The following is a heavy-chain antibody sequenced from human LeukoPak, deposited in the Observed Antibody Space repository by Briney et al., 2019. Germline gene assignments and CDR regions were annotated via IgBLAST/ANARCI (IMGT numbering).Heavy chain of an antibody. Sequence: GGSLRLSCAASGFAFRSYEMNWVRQAPGKGLEWVSSISSSSSYIYYADSVKGRFTISRDNAKNSLYLQMNSLRAEDTAVYYCARATTGAFDYWGQGTLVTVSS. D-gene: IGHD4-11*01. CDR1: GFAFRSYE. V-gene: IGHV3-21*01. CDR3: ARATTGAFDY. CDR2: ISSSSSYI. J-gene: IGHJ4*02.